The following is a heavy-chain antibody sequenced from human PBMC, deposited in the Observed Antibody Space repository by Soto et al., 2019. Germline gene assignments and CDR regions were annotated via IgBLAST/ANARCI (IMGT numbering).Heavy chain of an antibody. J-gene: IGHJ4*02. CDR3: ARGGPPIDY. D-gene: IGHD3-10*01. V-gene: IGHV1-3*05. CDR2: INAGNGNT. Sequence: QVQLVQSGAEEKKPGASVKVSCKASGYTFTSYAMHWVRQAPGQRLEWMGWINAGNGNTKYSQKFQGRIIITSDTSASTAYMERSSLRSEDTAVYYCARGGPPIDYWGQGTLVTVSS. CDR1: GYTFTSYA.